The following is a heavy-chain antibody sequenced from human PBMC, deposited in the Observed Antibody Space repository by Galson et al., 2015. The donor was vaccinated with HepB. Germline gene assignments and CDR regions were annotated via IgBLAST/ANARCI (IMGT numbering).Heavy chain of an antibody. D-gene: IGHD4-17*01. Sequence: PALVKPTQTLTLTCTFSGFSLSTSGMCVSWIRQPPGKALEWLARIDWDDDKYYSTSLKTRLTISKDTSKNQVVLTMTNMDPVDTATYYCVRSVAYGDYFDYWGQGTLVTVSS. CDR3: VRSVAYGDYFDY. CDR2: IDWDDDK. V-gene: IGHV2-70*11. J-gene: IGHJ4*02. CDR1: GFSLSTSGMC.